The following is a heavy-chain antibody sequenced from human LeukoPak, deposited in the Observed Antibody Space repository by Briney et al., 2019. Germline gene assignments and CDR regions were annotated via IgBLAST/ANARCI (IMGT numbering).Heavy chain of an antibody. CDR1: GFSFSSYS. D-gene: IGHD3-22*01. V-gene: IGHV3-48*04. CDR3: AGVGYYDSGGYHYWYFDL. Sequence: GGSLRLSCAASGFSFSSYSMNWVRQAPGKGLEWVSYISSSSSTIYHADSVKGRFTISRDNAKNSLYLQMNSLRAEDAAVYYCAGVGYYDSGGYHYWYFDLWGRGTLVTVSS. J-gene: IGHJ2*01. CDR2: ISSSSSTI.